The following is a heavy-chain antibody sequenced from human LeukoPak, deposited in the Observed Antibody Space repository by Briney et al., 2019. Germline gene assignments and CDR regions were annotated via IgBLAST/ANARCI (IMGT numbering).Heavy chain of an antibody. J-gene: IGHJ4*02. CDR2: ISNSGSIR. D-gene: IGHD1-14*01. CDR3: ARGSSNTGFAY. V-gene: IGHV3-48*03. Sequence: PGGSLRLSCAASGFTFSSYEMNWVRQAPGKGPEWVSYISNSGSIRKYADSVKGRFTISRDNAKNSLYLQMNSLRAEDTAIYYCARGSSNTGFAYWGQGTLVTVSS. CDR1: GFTFSSYE.